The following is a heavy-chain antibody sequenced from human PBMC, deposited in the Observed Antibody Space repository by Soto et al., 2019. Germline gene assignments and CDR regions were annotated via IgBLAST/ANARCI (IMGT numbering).Heavy chain of an antibody. D-gene: IGHD2-21*02. CDR3: AKGVGGYSARYGMDV. J-gene: IGHJ6*02. CDR1: GFSFSSYA. CDR2: ISSRTGSS. V-gene: IGHV3-23*01. Sequence: EVKLLESGGGSVQPGGSLRLSCAASGFSFSSYAMTWVRQAPGRGLEWVSTISSRTGSSYYADSVKDRFTISRDDSKNILYLRMSSLRDDDTALYYCAKGVGGYSARYGMDVWGQGTTVTVAS.